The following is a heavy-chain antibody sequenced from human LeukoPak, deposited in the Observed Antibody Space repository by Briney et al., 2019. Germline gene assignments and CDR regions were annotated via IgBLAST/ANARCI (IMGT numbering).Heavy chain of an antibody. CDR2: ITNSGNSK. V-gene: IGHV3-48*01. J-gene: IGHJ4*02. D-gene: IGHD3-22*01. CDR3: ARTRSSGYLTFDY. CDR1: GGSMSTSN. Sequence: PSGTLSLTCAVSGGSMSTSNWWNWVRQAPGKGLEWVSYITNSGNSKSYADSVKGRFTISRDNTKNSLYLQMNGLRAEDTAVYYCARTRSSGYLTFDYWGQGILVTVSS.